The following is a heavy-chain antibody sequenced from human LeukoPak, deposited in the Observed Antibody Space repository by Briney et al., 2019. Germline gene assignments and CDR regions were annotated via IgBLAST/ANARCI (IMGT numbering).Heavy chain of an antibody. J-gene: IGHJ4*02. D-gene: IGHD3-9*01. CDR2: IYHSGST. V-gene: IGHV4-4*02. CDR3: ASRAPGYYDILTGLRGYFDY. Sequence: SETLSLTCAVSGGSISSSNWWSWVRQPPGKGLEWIGEIYHSGSTNYNPSLKSQVTISVDKSKNQFSLKLSSVTAADTAVYYCASRAPGYYDILTGLRGYFDYWGQGTLVTVSS. CDR1: GGSISSSNW.